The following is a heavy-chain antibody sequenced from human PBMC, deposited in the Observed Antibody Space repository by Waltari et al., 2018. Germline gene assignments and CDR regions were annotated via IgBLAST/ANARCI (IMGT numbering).Heavy chain of an antibody. CDR1: GDSIMKNTYN. Sequence: QLQESGTGLVKPSETVSLTCRVSGDSIMKNTYNWGWIGQPPGKGLEWIGSIYTSGTTYYNPSLQSRFTISLDASRNQFSLRLSSVTAADTDVYYCARASTAIFGVVITGYNIWGQGTVVTVSS. CDR3: ARASTAIFGVVITGYNI. D-gene: IGHD3-3*01. V-gene: IGHV4-39*07. J-gene: IGHJ3*01. CDR2: IYTSGTT.